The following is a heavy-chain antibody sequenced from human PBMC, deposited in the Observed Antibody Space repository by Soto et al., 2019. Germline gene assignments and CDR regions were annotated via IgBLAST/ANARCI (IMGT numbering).Heavy chain of an antibody. CDR1: GFTFSSYA. D-gene: IGHD3-10*01. V-gene: IGHV3-23*01. J-gene: IGHJ4*03. CDR3: SKPRFDNRGLFFEY. Sequence: GGSLRLSCAASGFTFSSYAMSWVRQAPGKGLEWVSAISGSGGSTYYADSVKGRFTISRDNSKNTLYLQMNSLRAEDPAVYYCSKPRFDNRGLFFEYWGQGTLGTVFS. CDR2: ISGSGGST.